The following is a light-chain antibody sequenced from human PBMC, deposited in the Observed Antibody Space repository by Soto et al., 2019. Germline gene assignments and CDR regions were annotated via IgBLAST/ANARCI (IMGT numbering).Light chain of an antibody. Sequence: QSVLTQPASVSGAPGQRVTISCTGSSSNIGANSDVHWYQQLTGAAPKLLIYGNTNRPSGVSDRFSASKSGTSASLAITGLQAEDEADYYCQSYDNSLSGFYVFGTGTKVTVL. V-gene: IGLV1-40*01. CDR1: SSNIGANSD. CDR2: GNT. CDR3: QSYDNSLSGFYV. J-gene: IGLJ1*01.